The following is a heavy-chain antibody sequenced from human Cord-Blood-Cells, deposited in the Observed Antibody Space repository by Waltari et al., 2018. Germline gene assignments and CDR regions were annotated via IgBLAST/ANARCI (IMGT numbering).Heavy chain of an antibody. CDR1: GGSISSGGSS. D-gene: IGHD2-15*01. CDR2: IYHSGST. J-gene: IGHJ5*02. CDR3: ARGDENGGKYWFDP. Sequence: QLQLQESGSGLVKPSQTLSLTCAVSGGSISSGGSSWSWIRQPPGKGLEWIGYIYHSGSTYYNPSLKSRVTISVDRSKNQFSLKLSSVTAADTAVYYCARGDENGGKYWFDPWGQGTLVTVSS. V-gene: IGHV4-30-2*01.